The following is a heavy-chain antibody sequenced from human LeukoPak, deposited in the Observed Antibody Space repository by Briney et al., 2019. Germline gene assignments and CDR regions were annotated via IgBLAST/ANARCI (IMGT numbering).Heavy chain of an antibody. Sequence: GGSLRLSCAASGFTFSSYGMHWVRQAPGKGLGWVAVISYDGSNKYYADSVKGRFTISRDNSKNTLYLQMNSLRAEDTAVYYCAKSGYSYGYGFDYWGQGTLVTVSS. D-gene: IGHD5-18*01. CDR3: AKSGYSYGYGFDY. CDR1: GFTFSSYG. V-gene: IGHV3-30*18. J-gene: IGHJ4*02. CDR2: ISYDGSNK.